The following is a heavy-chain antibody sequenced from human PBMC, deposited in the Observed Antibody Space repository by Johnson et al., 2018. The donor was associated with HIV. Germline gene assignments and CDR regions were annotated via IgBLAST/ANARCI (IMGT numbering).Heavy chain of an antibody. J-gene: IGHJ3*02. Sequence: MLLVESRRVLVQPGGSLRLSCGASGFTFDDYGMSWVRQAPGKGLEWVSGINWNGGSTGYADSVKGRFTISRDNAENSLYLQMNSLRAEDTALYYCARLCRYYDSSSYTDAFDIWGQGTMVTVSS. CDR3: ARLCRYYDSSSYTDAFDI. CDR1: GFTFDDYG. V-gene: IGHV3-20*04. CDR2: INWNGGST. D-gene: IGHD3-22*01.